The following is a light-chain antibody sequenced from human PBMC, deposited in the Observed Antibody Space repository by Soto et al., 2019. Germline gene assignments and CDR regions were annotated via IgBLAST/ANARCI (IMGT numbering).Light chain of an antibody. V-gene: IGLV2-23*01. Sequence: QSVLTQPASVSGSPGQSITISCTGTSSDVGSYNLVSWYQQHPGKAPKLMIYEGSKRPSGVSNRFSGSKSGNTASLTISGLQDEDEADYYCCSYEGSSTPAVFGGGTKVTVL. J-gene: IGLJ2*01. CDR3: CSYEGSSTPAV. CDR1: SSDVGSYNL. CDR2: EGS.